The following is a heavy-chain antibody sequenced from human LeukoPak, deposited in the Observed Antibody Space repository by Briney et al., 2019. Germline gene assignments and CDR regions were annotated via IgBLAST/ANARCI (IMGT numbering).Heavy chain of an antibody. V-gene: IGHV3-30*18. D-gene: IGHD3-10*01. J-gene: IGHJ4*02. CDR2: ISYDGSNK. CDR3: ANMDYYGSGSYYNPY. Sequence: GGSLRLSCAASGFTFSSYGMHWVRQAPGKGREGVAVISYDGSNKYFADSVKGRFTISRDTSKNTLHLQMNSLRAEDTAVYYCANMDYYGSGSYYNPYWGQGTLVTVSS. CDR1: GFTFSSYG.